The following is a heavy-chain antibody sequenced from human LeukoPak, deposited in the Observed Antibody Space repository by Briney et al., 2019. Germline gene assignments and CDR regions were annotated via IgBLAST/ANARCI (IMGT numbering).Heavy chain of an antibody. CDR2: IYYSGST. Sequence: SETLYLTCTVSGGSISSSSYYWGWIRQPPGKGLEWIGRIYYSGSTYYNPSLKSRVTISVDTSKNQFSLKLSSVTAADTAVYYCARLIYDSSGYYLLLTAFDIWGQGTMVTVSS. J-gene: IGHJ3*02. V-gene: IGHV4-39*01. CDR3: ARLIYDSSGYYLLLTAFDI. D-gene: IGHD3-22*01. CDR1: GGSISSSSYY.